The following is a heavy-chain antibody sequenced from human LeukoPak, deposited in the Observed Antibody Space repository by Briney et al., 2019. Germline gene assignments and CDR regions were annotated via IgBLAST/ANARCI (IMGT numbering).Heavy chain of an antibody. CDR3: ARSGGYSSSWSL. J-gene: IGHJ4*02. D-gene: IGHD6-13*01. CDR1: GGSISTYY. CDR2: ISNTGIT. V-gene: IGHV4-59*01. Sequence: SETLSLTCTVSGGSISTYYWNWIRQPPGKGLEWIGYISNTGITTYNPPLKSRVTISVDTSKSQFSLKLSSVTAADTAVYYCARSGGYSSSWSLWGQGTLVTVSS.